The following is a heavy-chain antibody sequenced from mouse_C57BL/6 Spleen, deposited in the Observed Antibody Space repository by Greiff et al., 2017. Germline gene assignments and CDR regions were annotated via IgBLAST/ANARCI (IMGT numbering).Heavy chain of an antibody. CDR1: GYAFSSYW. V-gene: IGHV1-80*01. CDR2: IYPGDGDT. Sequence: VQRVESGAELVKPGASVKISCKASGYAFSSYWMNWVKQRPGKGLEWIGQIYPGDGDTNYNGKFKGKATLTADKSSSTAYMQLSSLTSEDSAVYFCAREGVTTEGYYAMDYWGQGTSVTVSS. D-gene: IGHD2-2*01. J-gene: IGHJ4*01. CDR3: AREGVTTEGYYAMDY.